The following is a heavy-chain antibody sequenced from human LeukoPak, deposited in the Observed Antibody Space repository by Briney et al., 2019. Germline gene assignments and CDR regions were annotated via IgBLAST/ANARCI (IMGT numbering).Heavy chain of an antibody. D-gene: IGHD3-3*01. V-gene: IGHV1-69*05. J-gene: IGHJ6*03. CDR2: IIPIFGTA. CDR1: GGTFSSYA. CDR3: ARGAYYDFWSGYPLDYMDV. Sequence: VASVKVSCKASGGTFSSYAISWVRQAPGQGLEWMGGIIPIFGTANYAQKFQGRVTITTDESTSTAYTELSSLRSDDTAVYYCARGAYYDFWSGYPLDYMDVWGKGTTVTVSS.